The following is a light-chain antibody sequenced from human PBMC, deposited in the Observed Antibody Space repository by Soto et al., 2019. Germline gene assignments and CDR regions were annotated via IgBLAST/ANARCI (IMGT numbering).Light chain of an antibody. Sequence: QSVLTQPASVSGSPGQSITISCTGTSSDVGGYNYVSWYQQHPGKAPKLMIYDVSNRPSGVSNRFSGSKSGNTASLTISGLQAEDEADYYCSSYTSSSTPLFGGGTKVPS. CDR2: DVS. J-gene: IGLJ2*01. V-gene: IGLV2-14*01. CDR3: SSYTSSSTPL. CDR1: SSDVGGYNY.